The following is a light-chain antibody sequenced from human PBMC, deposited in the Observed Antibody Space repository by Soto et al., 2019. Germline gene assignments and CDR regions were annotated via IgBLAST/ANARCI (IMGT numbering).Light chain of an antibody. CDR1: RTVSANY. CDR3: QQSDSSPLLT. Sequence: EIVLTQSPGTLSLSPGERAALSCRASRTVSANYLAWYQQKPGQAPRLLIYGVSSRAAGVPDRFSASGSGTDFTLTICRLEPEDFAVYYCQQSDSSPLLTFGGRSMVEIK. V-gene: IGKV3-20*01. CDR2: GVS. J-gene: IGKJ4*01.